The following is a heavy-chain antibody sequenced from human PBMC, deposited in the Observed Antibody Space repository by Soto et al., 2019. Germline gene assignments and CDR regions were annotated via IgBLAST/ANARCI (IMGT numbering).Heavy chain of an antibody. CDR2: ISSSSSTI. Sequence: EVQRAESGGGLVQPGGSLRLSCAASGFTISSYSMNWVRQAPGKGLEWVSYISSSSSTIYYADSVKGRFTISRDNAKNSLYLQMNSLRAEDTAVYYCARDGGCSYGPFDYWGQGTLVTVSS. CDR1: GFTISSYS. J-gene: IGHJ4*02. D-gene: IGHD5-18*01. V-gene: IGHV3-48*01. CDR3: ARDGGCSYGPFDY.